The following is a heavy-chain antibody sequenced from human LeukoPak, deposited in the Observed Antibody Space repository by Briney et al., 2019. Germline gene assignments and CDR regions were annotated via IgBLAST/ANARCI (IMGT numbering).Heavy chain of an antibody. Sequence: GESLKISCKGSGYSFTSYWIGWVRPMPGKGLEGMGSIYSGDSDTRYSPSFQGQVTILADKSISTAYLQWSSLKASDTAMYYCAIYYDSSGYYAPFGYWGQGTLVTVSS. J-gene: IGHJ4*02. CDR1: GYSFTSYW. CDR3: AIYYDSSGYYAPFGY. D-gene: IGHD3-22*01. V-gene: IGHV5-51*01. CDR2: IYSGDSDT.